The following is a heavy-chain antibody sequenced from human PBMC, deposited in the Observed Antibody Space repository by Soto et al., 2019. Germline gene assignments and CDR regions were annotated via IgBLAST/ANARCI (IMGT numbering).Heavy chain of an antibody. CDR2: IYPGDSDT. Sequence: GESLKISCKGSGYSFTSYWIGWVRQMPGKGLEWMGIIYPGDSDTRYSPSFQGQVTISADKSISTAYLQWSSLKASDTAMYYCSRLNYDFWSGYYSEIQPYYYYYMDVWGKGTTVTVSS. V-gene: IGHV5-51*01. D-gene: IGHD3-3*01. J-gene: IGHJ6*03. CDR3: SRLNYDFWSGYYSEIQPYYYYYMDV. CDR1: GYSFTSYW.